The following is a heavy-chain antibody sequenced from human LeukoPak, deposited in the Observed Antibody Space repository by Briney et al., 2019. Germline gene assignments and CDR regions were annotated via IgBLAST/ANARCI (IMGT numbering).Heavy chain of an antibody. Sequence: SETLSLTCAVSGYSISSGYYWGWIRQPPGQGMGWIGIIYHSGSTYYNPSLKSRVSISVDTSKNQFSLKLSSVTAADTAVYYCARQQGGIVGATDAFDIWGQGTMVTVSS. J-gene: IGHJ3*02. CDR2: IYHSGST. V-gene: IGHV4-38-2*01. CDR1: GYSISSGYY. CDR3: ARQQGGIVGATDAFDI. D-gene: IGHD1-26*01.